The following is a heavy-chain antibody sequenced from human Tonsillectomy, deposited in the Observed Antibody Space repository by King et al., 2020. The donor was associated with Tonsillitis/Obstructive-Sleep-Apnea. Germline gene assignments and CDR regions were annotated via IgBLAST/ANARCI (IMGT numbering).Heavy chain of an antibody. CDR3: TTRSPYYDFWSGYYTEADY. D-gene: IGHD3-3*01. J-gene: IGHJ4*02. Sequence: VQLVESGGGLVKPGGSLRLSCAASGFTFSNAWMSWVRQAPGKGLEWVGRIKSKTDGGTTDYAAPVKGRFTISRDDSKNTPYLQMNSLKTEDTAVYYCTTRSPYYDFWSGYYTEADYWGQGTLVTVSS. V-gene: IGHV3-15*01. CDR2: IKSKTDGGTT. CDR1: GFTFSNAW.